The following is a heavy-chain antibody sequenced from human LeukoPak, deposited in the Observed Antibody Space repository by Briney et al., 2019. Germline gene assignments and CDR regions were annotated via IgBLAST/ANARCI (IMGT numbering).Heavy chain of an antibody. Sequence: ASVKVSCKASGYTFTSYGINWVCQAHGQGPEWMGWICVYSGNTKSAQNLQGRVTMTTDTSTSTAYMELRILRSDDTAVYYCTRDLPYSSSWESIDYWGQGTLVTVSS. CDR2: ICVYSGNT. J-gene: IGHJ4*02. D-gene: IGHD6-13*01. CDR1: GYTFTSYG. CDR3: TRDLPYSSSWESIDY. V-gene: IGHV1-18*01.